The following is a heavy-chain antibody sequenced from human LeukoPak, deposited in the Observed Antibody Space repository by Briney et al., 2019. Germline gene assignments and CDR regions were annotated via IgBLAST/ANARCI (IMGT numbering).Heavy chain of an antibody. CDR3: TRHSSSWAIPFDP. CDR1: GFTFSGSA. CDR2: IRSKANSYAT. D-gene: IGHD6-13*01. V-gene: IGHV3-73*01. J-gene: IGHJ5*02. Sequence: GGSLRLSCAASGFTFSGSAMHWVRQASGKGLEWVGRIRSKANSYATAYAASVKGRFTISRDDSKNTAYLLMNSLKTEDTAVYYCTRHSSSWAIPFDPWGQGTLVTVSS.